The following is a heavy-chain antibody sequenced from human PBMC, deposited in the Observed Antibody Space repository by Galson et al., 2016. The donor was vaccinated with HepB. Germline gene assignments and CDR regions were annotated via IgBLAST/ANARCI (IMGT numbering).Heavy chain of an antibody. V-gene: IGHV5-51*01. CDR1: GYSFTSYW. J-gene: IGHJ3*02. CDR2: IYPGDSDT. D-gene: IGHD6-25*01. Sequence: QSGAEVKKPGESLKISCEGSGYSFTSYWIGWVRQMPGKGLEWMGTIYPGDSDTRYSPSSQGQVTISADKSISAAYLQWNSLKASDTAIYYCATSTGYRSGWGAFDIWGQGTMVTVSS. CDR3: ATSTGYRSGWGAFDI.